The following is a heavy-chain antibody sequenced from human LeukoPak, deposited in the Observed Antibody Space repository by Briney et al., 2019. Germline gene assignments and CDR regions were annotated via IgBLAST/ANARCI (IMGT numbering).Heavy chain of an antibody. J-gene: IGHJ3*01. CDR1: GFTFTNFA. CDR2: MGPSGDT. CDR3: AKPTPYGTTGAGGFDL. D-gene: IGHD2-15*01. Sequence: GGSLRLSCAGSGFTFTNFAMTWVRQATGKGLEWVSSMGPSGDTYYVDSVKGRFSISRDAPKNTMYLQMSTLRADDTAVYFCAKPTPYGTTGAGGFDLWGQGTMVTVSS. V-gene: IGHV3-23*01.